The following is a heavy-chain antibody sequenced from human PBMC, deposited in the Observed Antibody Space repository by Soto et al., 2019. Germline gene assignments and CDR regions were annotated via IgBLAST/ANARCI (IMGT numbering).Heavy chain of an antibody. V-gene: IGHV3-9*01. J-gene: IGHJ4*02. CDR3: AKERSPLQQQLVPRWDY. CDR1: GFTFDDYA. Sequence: PGGSLRLSCAASGFTFDDYAMHWVRQAPGKGLEWVSGISWNSGSIGYADSVKGRFTISRDNAKNSLYLQMNSLRAEDTALYYCAKERSPLQQQLVPRWDYWGQGTLVTVSS. D-gene: IGHD6-13*01. CDR2: ISWNSGSI.